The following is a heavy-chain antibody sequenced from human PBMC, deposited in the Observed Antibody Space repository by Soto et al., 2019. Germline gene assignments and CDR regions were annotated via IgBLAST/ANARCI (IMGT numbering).Heavy chain of an antibody. D-gene: IGHD5-12*01. J-gene: IGHJ3*01. V-gene: IGHV4-39*01. CDR2: IYYSGTT. CDR1: GGSIGSSNYY. Sequence: SETLSLTCTVSGGSIGSSNYYWAWIRQPPGKGLEWIGSIYYSGTTYFNPPLKSRVTISVDTSKNQFSLKLSSVTAADTAVYYCARLRILGGYDTDIFDVWGQGTMVTVS. CDR3: ARLRILGGYDTDIFDV.